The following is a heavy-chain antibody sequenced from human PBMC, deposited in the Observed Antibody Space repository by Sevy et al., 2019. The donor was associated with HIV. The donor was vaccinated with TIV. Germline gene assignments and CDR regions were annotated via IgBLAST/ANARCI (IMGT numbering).Heavy chain of an antibody. CDR3: ARDYDSPLDFDY. J-gene: IGHJ4*02. D-gene: IGHD3-22*01. V-gene: IGHV3-30-3*01. CDR2: ISYDGSNK. Sequence: GGSLRLSCAASGFTFSSYAMHWVRQAPGKGLEWVAVISYDGSNKYYADSVKGRFTISRDNSKNTLYLQMNSLRAEDTAVYYSARDYDSPLDFDYRGQGTLVTVSS. CDR1: GFTFSSYA.